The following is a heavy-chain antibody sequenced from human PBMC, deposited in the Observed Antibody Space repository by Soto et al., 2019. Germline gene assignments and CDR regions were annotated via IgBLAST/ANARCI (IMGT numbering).Heavy chain of an antibody. J-gene: IGHJ6*02. CDR3: EKSAWAYRHQYKGIDV. CDR1: GFPFSNYA. CDR2: ISGGAHGT. D-gene: IGHD3-16*02. Sequence: GVSLSLSYAASGFPFSNYAMSWVRQAPGPGQEWVSGISGGAHGTNYADSVKGRFTLSRDNSKNNIYLELNGLRPEDTAVYYCEKSAWAYRHQYKGIDVWCQGTKVT. V-gene: IGHV3-23*01.